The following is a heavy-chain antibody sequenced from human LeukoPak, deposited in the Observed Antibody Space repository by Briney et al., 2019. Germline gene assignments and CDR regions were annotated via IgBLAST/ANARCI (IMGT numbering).Heavy chain of an antibody. CDR2: ITSRSTI. V-gene: IGHV3-48*02. CDR3: ARRVSGSYLDY. CDR1: GFPFSTYG. Sequence: GGSLRLSCAASGFPFSTYGMNWVRQAPGKGLEWASYITSRSTIYYADSVKGRFTISRDNVKNSLYLEMNSLRDDDTAVYYCARRVSGSYLDYWGQGILVTVSS. D-gene: IGHD3-10*01. J-gene: IGHJ4*02.